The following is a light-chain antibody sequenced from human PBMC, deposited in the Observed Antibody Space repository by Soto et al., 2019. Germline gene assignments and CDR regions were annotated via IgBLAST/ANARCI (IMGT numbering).Light chain of an antibody. CDR1: QDISTE. CDR3: LQDFKYPRT. J-gene: IGKJ1*01. CDR2: GAF. Sequence: AIQMTQSPSSLSVSVGDRVTITCRATQDISTELGWYQQKPGKAPRLLIYGAFSLQSGVPSRFSGSGSGTEFTLTISRRQPDDFSTYYCLQDFKYPRTFGQGTKVEVK. V-gene: IGKV1-6*01.